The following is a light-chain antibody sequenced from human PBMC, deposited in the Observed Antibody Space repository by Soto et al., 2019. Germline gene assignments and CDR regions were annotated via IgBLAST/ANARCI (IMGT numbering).Light chain of an antibody. J-gene: IGKJ2*01. Sequence: DIQLTQSPSTLSASVGDRVTITCRASQSISTWLAWYQQKPGTAPKLLIHKASTLESGVPSRFSGSRSETEFTLTVSSLQPDDFATYYCQQYNDSFPYTVGQGTKLEIK. CDR1: QSISTW. V-gene: IGKV1-5*03. CDR2: KAS. CDR3: QQYNDSFPYT.